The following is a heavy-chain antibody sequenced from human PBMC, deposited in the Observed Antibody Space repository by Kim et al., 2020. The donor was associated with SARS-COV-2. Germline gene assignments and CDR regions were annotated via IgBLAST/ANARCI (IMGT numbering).Heavy chain of an antibody. CDR2: IYHSGST. CDR3: ARGDGTSTTRYYFDY. V-gene: IGHV4-30-2*01. D-gene: IGHD1-1*01. J-gene: IGHJ4*02. Sequence: SETLSLTCAVSGGSISSGGYSWSWIRQPPGKGLEWIGYIYHSGSTYYNPSLKSRVTISVDRSKNQFSLKLSSVTAADTAVYYCARGDGTSTTRYYFDYWGQGTLVTVSS. CDR1: GGSISSGGYS.